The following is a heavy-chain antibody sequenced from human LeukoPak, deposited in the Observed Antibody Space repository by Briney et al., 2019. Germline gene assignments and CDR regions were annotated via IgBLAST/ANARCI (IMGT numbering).Heavy chain of an antibody. CDR1: GFTFCSYA. Sequence: PGRSLRLSCAASGFTFCSYAMHWVRQAPGKGLEWVAVISYDVSNKYYADSVKGRFTISRDNSKNTLYLQMNSLRAEDTAVYYCARGKTDTAMVVDYWGQGTLVTVSS. D-gene: IGHD5-18*01. CDR2: ISYDVSNK. V-gene: IGHV3-30-3*01. J-gene: IGHJ4*02. CDR3: ARGKTDTAMVVDY.